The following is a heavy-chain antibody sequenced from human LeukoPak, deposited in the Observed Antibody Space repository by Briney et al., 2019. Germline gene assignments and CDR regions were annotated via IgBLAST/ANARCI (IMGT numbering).Heavy chain of an antibody. D-gene: IGHD2/OR15-2a*01. V-gene: IGHV3-33*03. CDR2: IWYDGGNK. CDR1: GFTFNNYG. Sequence: GGSLTLSCAASGFTFNNYGIHWVRQAPGKGLEWVAVIWYDGGNKYYSDSVKGRFTISRDNSKNTLYLQMDRLRADDSAVYYCARRGNYFDFDIWGQGTMVTVSS. CDR3: ARRGNYFDFDI. J-gene: IGHJ3*02.